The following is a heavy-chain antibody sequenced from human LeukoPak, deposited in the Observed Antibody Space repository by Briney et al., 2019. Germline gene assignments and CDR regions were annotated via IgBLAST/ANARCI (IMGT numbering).Heavy chain of an antibody. CDR2: ISSSGSTI. D-gene: IGHD6-19*01. V-gene: IGHV3-48*03. CDR1: GFTFSSYE. J-gene: IGHJ4*02. Sequence: RSGGSLRLSCAASGFTFSSYEMNWVRQAPGKGLEWVSYISSSGSTIYYADSVKGRFTISRDNAKNSLYLQMNSLRAEDTAVYYCARDPKLGKIGWPYYFDYWGQGTLVTVSS. CDR3: ARDPKLGKIGWPYYFDY.